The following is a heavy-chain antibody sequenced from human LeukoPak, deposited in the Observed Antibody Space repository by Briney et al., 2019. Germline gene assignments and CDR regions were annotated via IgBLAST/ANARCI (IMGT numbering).Heavy chain of an antibody. V-gene: IGHV3-74*01. Sequence: PGGSLRLSYEASGFTLSNYWMHWVRQGPGKGLVWVSRINSDGSSTTYADSVKGRFTISRDNAKNTLYLQMDSLRAEDTAVYYYARGPLYQGMDVWGQGTTVTVSS. CDR3: ARGPLYQGMDV. CDR1: GFTLSNYW. CDR2: INSDGSST. J-gene: IGHJ6*02.